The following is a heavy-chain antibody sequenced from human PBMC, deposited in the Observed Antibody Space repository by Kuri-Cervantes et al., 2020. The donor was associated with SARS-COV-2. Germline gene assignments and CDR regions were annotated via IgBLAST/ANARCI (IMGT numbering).Heavy chain of an antibody. V-gene: IGHV4-61*02. CDR3: ARFFLWSFDY. CDR2: IYTSGST. CDR1: GGSISSGGYS. Sequence: SETLSLTCAVSGGSISSGGYSWSWIRQPAGKGLEWIGRIYTSGSTNYNPSLKSRVTMSVDTSKNQFSLKLSSVTAADTAVYYCARFFLWSFDYWGQGTLVTDSS. J-gene: IGHJ4*02. D-gene: IGHD2/OR15-2a*01.